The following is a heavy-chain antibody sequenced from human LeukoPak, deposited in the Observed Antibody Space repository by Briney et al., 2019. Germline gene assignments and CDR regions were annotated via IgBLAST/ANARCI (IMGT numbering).Heavy chain of an antibody. J-gene: IGHJ4*02. CDR1: GFTFSSYS. V-gene: IGHV3-23*01. CDR3: AKLGTWLQYPFDF. Sequence: GGSLRLSCAASGFTFSSYSMNWVRQAPGKGLEWVSVISGSGGSAYYADSVKGRFTISRDNSKNTLYLQMNSLRAEDTAVYYCAKLGTWLQYPFDFWGQGTVVTVSS. D-gene: IGHD5-24*01. CDR2: ISGSGGSA.